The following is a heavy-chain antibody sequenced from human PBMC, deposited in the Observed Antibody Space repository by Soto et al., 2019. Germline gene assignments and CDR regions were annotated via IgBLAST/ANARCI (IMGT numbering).Heavy chain of an antibody. Sequence: GPVKVSCKASCYTFTSYGISWVRQAPGKGLEWMGGFDPEDGETIYAQKFQGRVTMTEDTSTDTAYMELSSLRSEDTAVYYCATLEQGRMVAYYYYGMDVWGQGTTVTVSS. CDR1: CYTFTSYG. V-gene: IGHV1-24*01. D-gene: IGHD1-1*01. CDR2: FDPEDGET. CDR3: ATLEQGRMVAYYYYGMDV. J-gene: IGHJ6*02.